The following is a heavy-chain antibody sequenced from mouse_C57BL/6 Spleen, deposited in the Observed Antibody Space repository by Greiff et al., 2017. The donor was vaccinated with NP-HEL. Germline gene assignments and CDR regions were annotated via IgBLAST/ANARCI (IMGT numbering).Heavy chain of an antibody. CDR3: ARGDSPYAMDY. V-gene: IGHV5-4*03. CDR2: ISDGGSYT. J-gene: IGHJ4*01. Sequence: EVKLVEPGGGLVKPGGSLKLSCAASGFTFSSYAMSWVRQTPEKRLEWVATISDGGSYTYYPDNVKGRFTISRDNAKNNLYLQMSHLKSEDTAMYYCARGDSPYAMDYWGKGTSVTVSS. CDR1: GFTFSSYA. D-gene: IGHD6-1*01.